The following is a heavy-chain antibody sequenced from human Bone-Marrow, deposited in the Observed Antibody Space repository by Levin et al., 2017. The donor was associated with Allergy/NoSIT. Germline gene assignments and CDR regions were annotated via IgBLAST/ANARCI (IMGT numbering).Heavy chain of an antibody. Sequence: GGSLRLSCAASGFTFSSYAMHWVRQAPGKGLEWVAVISYDGSNKYYADSVKGRFTISRDNSKNTLYLQMNSLRAEDTAVYYCARDIIAAAGDYDYGMDVWGQGTTVTVSS. V-gene: IGHV3-30-3*01. CDR1: GFTFSSYA. CDR2: ISYDGSNK. CDR3: ARDIIAAAGDYDYGMDV. J-gene: IGHJ6*02. D-gene: IGHD6-13*01.